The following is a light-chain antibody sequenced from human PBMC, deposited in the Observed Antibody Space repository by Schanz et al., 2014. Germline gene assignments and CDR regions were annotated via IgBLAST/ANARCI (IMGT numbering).Light chain of an antibody. CDR3: QQYAGSPPWT. J-gene: IGKJ1*01. CDR2: DAS. CDR1: QNFGSRD. V-gene: IGKV3-20*01. Sequence: EIVLTQSPGTLSLSPGDRATLSCRASQNFGSRDLAWYQRKPGQAPRLLIYDASRRATGVPDRFRGSGSGTDFTLTITRLEPEDFAVYYCQQYAGSPPWTFGQGTKVEVK.